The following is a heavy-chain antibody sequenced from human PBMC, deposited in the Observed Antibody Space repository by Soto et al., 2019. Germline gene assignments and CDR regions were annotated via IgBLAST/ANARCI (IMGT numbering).Heavy chain of an antibody. Sequence: QVPLVQSGAEVKKPGASVKVSCKASGYTFTGYYMHWVRQAPGQGLEWMGWINPNSGGTNYAQKFQGWVTMTRDTSIGTAYMELGRLSSNDTAVYYCARSGRYNWIDVPNDYYYYMDVWGKGTTVTVSS. V-gene: IGHV1-2*04. CDR3: ARSGRYNWIDVPNDYYYYMDV. D-gene: IGHD1-1*01. CDR2: INPNSGGT. CDR1: GYTFTGYY. J-gene: IGHJ6*03.